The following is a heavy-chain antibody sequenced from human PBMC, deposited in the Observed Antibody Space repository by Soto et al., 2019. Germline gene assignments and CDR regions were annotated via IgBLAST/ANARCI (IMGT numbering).Heavy chain of an antibody. CDR1: CHTFTGYG. J-gene: IGHJ5*02. D-gene: IGHD3-16*01. CDR2: ISAYNGNT. CDR3: ARGHPRAQRCFRP. Sequence: ASGQVCFWAACHTFTGYGISWVRQAPGQGLEWMGWISAYNGNTNYAQKLQGRVTMTTDTSTSTAYMELRSLRSDDTAVYYGARGHPRAQRCFRPWRQVTLF. V-gene: IGHV1-18*01.